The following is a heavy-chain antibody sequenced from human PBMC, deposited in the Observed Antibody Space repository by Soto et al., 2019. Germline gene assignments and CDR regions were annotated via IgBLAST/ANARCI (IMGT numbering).Heavy chain of an antibody. J-gene: IGHJ4*02. D-gene: IGHD2-2*01. CDR1: GYTFTSYA. CDR3: ARARDIVVVPAAMNFDY. Sequence: ASVKVSCKASGYTFTSYAMHWVRQAPGQRLEWMGWINAGNGNTKYSQKFQGRVTITRDTSASTAYMELSSLRSEDTAVYYCARARDIVVVPAAMNFDYWGQGTLVTVSS. V-gene: IGHV1-3*01. CDR2: INAGNGNT.